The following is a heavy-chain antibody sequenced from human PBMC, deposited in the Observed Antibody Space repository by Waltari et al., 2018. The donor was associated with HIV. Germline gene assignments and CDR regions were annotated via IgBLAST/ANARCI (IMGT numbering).Heavy chain of an antibody. Sequence: EVQLVESGGGLVQPGGSLRLSCAASGFTFTNYAMNWVRQAPGKGVWWVTVIRGNGGSTYYADSVKGRFTISRDNSKNTLYLQMNSLRAEDTALYYCAKDDSTGSSGYYPFHYWGQGTLITVSS. V-gene: IGHV3-23*04. CDR3: AKDDSTGSSGYYPFHY. CDR1: GFTFTNYA. D-gene: IGHD3-22*01. J-gene: IGHJ4*02. CDR2: IRGNGGST.